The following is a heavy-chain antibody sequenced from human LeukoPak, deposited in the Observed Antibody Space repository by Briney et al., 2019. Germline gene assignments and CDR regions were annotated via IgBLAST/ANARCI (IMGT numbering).Heavy chain of an antibody. CDR2: IYTSGST. CDR3: ARSSIVATISWFDP. V-gene: IGHV4-61*02. D-gene: IGHD5-12*01. J-gene: IGHJ5*02. CDR1: GGSISSGSYY. Sequence: SQTLSLTCTVSGGSISSGSYYWSWIRQPAGKGLEWIGRIYTSGSTNYNPSLKSRVTISVDTSKNQFSLKLSSVTAADTAVYYCARSSIVATISWFDPWGQGTLVTVSS.